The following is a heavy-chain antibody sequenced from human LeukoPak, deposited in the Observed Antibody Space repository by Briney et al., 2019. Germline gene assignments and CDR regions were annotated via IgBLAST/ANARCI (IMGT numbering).Heavy chain of an antibody. CDR3: AKVQSDIVGAVFFSFDV. V-gene: IGHV3-21*06. J-gene: IGHJ3*01. D-gene: IGHD1-26*01. CDR1: GLNFDSYT. Sequence: GGSLRLACGASGLNFDSYTMNWVRRAPGKGLEWVASLLGSGSEMFYADSLKGRFTISRDNSKNSLYLQMNSLRVEDTAVYYCAKVQSDIVGAVFFSFDVWGQGTMVTVAS. CDR2: LLGSGSEM.